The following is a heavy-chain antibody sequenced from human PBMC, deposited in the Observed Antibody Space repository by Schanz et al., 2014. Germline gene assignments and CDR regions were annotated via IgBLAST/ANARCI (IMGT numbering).Heavy chain of an antibody. D-gene: IGHD2-2*01. J-gene: IGHJ4*02. CDR2: IRYDGSNK. Sequence: QVQLVESGGGVVQPGGSLRLSCAASGFTFSSYGMHWVRQAPGKGLEWVAFIRYDGSNKYYADSVKGRFTISRDNSRNTLYLQMSSLRAEDTAVYYCVKEGTVVSGYPRDHWGQGTLVTVSS. CDR3: VKEGTVVSGYPRDH. CDR1: GFTFSSYG. V-gene: IGHV3-30*02.